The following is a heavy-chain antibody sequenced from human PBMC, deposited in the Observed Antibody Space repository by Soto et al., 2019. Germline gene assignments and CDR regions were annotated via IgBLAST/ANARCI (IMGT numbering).Heavy chain of an antibody. Sequence: GGSLRLSCAASGFTFSSYAMSWVRQPPGKGLEWVSAIINDGVTTYYADSVKGRFTISRDNSKNTMDLQMNSLRAEDTAVYYCARDIVHWSQGVLDNWGQETLVTVSS. J-gene: IGHJ4*02. CDR1: GFTFSSYA. CDR2: IINDGVTT. V-gene: IGHV3-23*01. CDR3: ARDIVHWSQGVLDN. D-gene: IGHD3-10*01.